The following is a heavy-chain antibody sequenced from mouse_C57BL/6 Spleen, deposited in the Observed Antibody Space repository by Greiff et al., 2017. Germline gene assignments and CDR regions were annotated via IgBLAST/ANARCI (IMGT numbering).Heavy chain of an antibody. J-gene: IGHJ1*03. D-gene: IGHD1-1*01. V-gene: IGHV1-53*01. CDR2: INPSNGGT. CDR1: GYTFTSYW. CDR3: ARENGRSYRDIEV. Sequence: QVQLQQPGTELVKPGASVKLSCKASGYTFTSYWMHWVKQRPGQGLEWIGNINPSNGGTNYNEKFKSKATLTVDKSSSTAYMQLSSLTSEDSAVYNCARENGRSYRDIEVCGTGTTLSVSS.